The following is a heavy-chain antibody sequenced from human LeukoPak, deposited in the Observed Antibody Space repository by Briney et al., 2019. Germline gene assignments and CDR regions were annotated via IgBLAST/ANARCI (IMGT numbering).Heavy chain of an antibody. V-gene: IGHV3-7*01. CDR3: ARARVVYYYYYMDV. CDR1: GFTFSTYW. J-gene: IGHJ6*03. Sequence: GSLRLSCAASGFTFSTYWMSWVRQAPGKGLEWVANIKQDGSEKYCVDSVKGRFTISRDNAKNSLYLQMNSLRAEDTAVYYCARARVVYYYYYMDVWGKGTTVTVSS. CDR2: IKQDGSEK.